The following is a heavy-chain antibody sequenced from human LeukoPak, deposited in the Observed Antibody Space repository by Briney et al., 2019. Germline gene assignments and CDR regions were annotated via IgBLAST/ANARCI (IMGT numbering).Heavy chain of an antibody. D-gene: IGHD3-22*01. CDR3: ARETVNYYDSSGYPWYNWFDP. J-gene: IGHJ5*02. CDR2: INPNSGGT. CDR1: GYTFTGYY. Sequence: ASVKVSCKASGYTFTGYYMHWMRQAPGQGLEWMGWINPNSGGTNYAQKFQGRVTMTRDTSISTAYMELSRLRSDDTAVYYCARETVNYYDSSGYPWYNWFDPWGQGTLVTVSS. V-gene: IGHV1-2*02.